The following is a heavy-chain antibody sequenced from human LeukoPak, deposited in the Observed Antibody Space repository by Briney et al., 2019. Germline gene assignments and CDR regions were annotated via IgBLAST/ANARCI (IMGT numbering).Heavy chain of an antibody. CDR1: GYTFTSYY. CDR3: ARDRGGQAAADYYFDY. Sequence: ASVKVSCKASGYTFTSYYMHWVRQAPGQGLEWMGIINPSGGSTSYAQKFQGRVTMTRDTSTSTVYMELSSLRSEGTAVYYCARDRGGQAAADYYFDYWGQGTLVTVSS. D-gene: IGHD6-13*01. J-gene: IGHJ4*02. V-gene: IGHV1-46*01. CDR2: INPSGGST.